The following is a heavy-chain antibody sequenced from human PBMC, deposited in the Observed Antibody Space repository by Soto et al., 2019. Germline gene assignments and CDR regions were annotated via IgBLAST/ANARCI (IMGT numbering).Heavy chain of an antibody. D-gene: IGHD3-9*01. CDR1: GFSLSTSGVG. V-gene: IGHV2-5*02. J-gene: IGHJ3*02. Sequence: SGPTLVNPTPTLTLTCTFSGFSLSTSGVGVAWIRQPPGKALEWLALIYWDDDKRYSPSLKSRLTITKDTSKNQVVLTMTNMDPVDIDTYYCAHIPSSTYYDILTGYYLDAFDIWGQGTMVTDSS. CDR3: AHIPSSTYYDILTGYYLDAFDI. CDR2: IYWDDDK.